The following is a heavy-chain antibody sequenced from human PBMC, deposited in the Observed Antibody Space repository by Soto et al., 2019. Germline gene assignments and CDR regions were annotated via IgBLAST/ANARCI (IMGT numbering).Heavy chain of an antibody. J-gene: IGHJ6*02. V-gene: IGHV3-7*01. CDR2: IKQDGSEK. CDR1: GFTFSSYW. CDR3: ARSITIFEAGGYYYYGMDV. Sequence: GGSLRLSCAASGFTFSSYWMSWVRQAPGKGLEWVANIKQDGSEKYYVDSVKGRFTISRDNAKNSLYLQMNSLRAEDTAVYYCARSITIFEAGGYYYYGMDVWGQGTTVTVSS. D-gene: IGHD3-3*01.